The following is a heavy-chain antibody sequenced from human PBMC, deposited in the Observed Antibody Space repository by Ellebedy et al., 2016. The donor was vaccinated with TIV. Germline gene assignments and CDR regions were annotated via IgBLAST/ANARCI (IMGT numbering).Heavy chain of an antibody. V-gene: IGHV4-39*01. CDR3: ARVKLLWFGELLWPLYYFDY. CDR1: GGSISSSSYY. D-gene: IGHD3-10*01. CDR2: IYYSGST. Sequence: PGGSLRLSCTVSGGSISSSSYYWGWIRQPPGTGLEWIGSIYYSGSTYYNPSLKSRVTISVDTSKNQFSLKLSSVTAADTAVYYCARVKLLWFGELLWPLYYFDYWGQGTLVTVSS. J-gene: IGHJ4*02.